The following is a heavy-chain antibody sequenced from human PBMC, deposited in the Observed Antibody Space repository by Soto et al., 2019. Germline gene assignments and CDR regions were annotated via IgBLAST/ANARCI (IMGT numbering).Heavy chain of an antibody. V-gene: IGHV3-30-3*01. Sequence: PGGSLRLSCAASGFTFSSYAMHWVRQAPGKGLEWVAVISYDGSNKYYADSVKGRFTISRDNSKNTLYLQMNSLRAEDTAVYYCARDLRVHSSSWSCGMDVLGQGTTVTVSS. CDR3: ARDLRVHSSSWSCGMDV. D-gene: IGHD6-13*01. J-gene: IGHJ6*02. CDR1: GFTFSSYA. CDR2: ISYDGSNK.